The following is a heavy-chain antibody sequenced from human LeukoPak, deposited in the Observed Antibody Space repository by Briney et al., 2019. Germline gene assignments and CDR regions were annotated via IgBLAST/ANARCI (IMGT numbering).Heavy chain of an antibody. Sequence: GGSLRLSCAASGFTFSSYAMHWVRQAPGKGLEWVSSISSSSSYIYYADSVKGRFTISRDNAKNSLYLQMNSLRAEDTAVYYCAREDPSSGSYFCGIDYWGQGTLVTVSS. J-gene: IGHJ4*02. CDR3: AREDPSSGSYFCGIDY. CDR2: ISSSSSYI. V-gene: IGHV3-21*01. CDR1: GFTFSSYA. D-gene: IGHD1-26*01.